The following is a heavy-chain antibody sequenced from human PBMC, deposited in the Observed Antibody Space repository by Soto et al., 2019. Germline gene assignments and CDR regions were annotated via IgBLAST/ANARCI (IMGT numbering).Heavy chain of an antibody. V-gene: IGHV1-69*13. J-gene: IGHJ6*02. D-gene: IGHD3-3*02. CDR2: IIPIFGTA. CDR3: RASEPLDNYYYYGMDV. CDR1: GGTFSSYA. Sequence: ASVKVSCKASGGTFSSYAISWVRQAPGQGLEWMGGIIPIFGTANYAQKFQGRVTITADESTSTAYMELSSLRSEDTAVCYCRASEPLDNYYYYGMDVWGQGTTVTVSS.